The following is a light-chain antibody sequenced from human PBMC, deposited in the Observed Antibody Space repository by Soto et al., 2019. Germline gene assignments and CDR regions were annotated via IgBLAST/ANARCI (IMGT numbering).Light chain of an antibody. CDR3: CSYAGNYGVV. Sequence: QSALTQPRSVSGSPGQSVTISCTGTSSDVGYYNFVSWYQQHPGKAPKLMIYDVSKRPSGVPDRFSGSKSGNTASLTISGLKAEDEADYYCCSYAGNYGVVFGGGIKLTVL. CDR1: SSDVGYYNF. CDR2: DVS. J-gene: IGLJ2*01. V-gene: IGLV2-11*01.